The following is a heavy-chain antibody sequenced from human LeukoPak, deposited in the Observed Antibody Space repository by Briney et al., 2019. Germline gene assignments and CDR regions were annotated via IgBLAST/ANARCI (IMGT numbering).Heavy chain of an antibody. J-gene: IGHJ4*02. D-gene: IGHD3-22*01. CDR3: AKDKGSGSYFDY. CDR1: GFTFSSYS. Sequence: GGSLRLSCGVSGFTFSSYSMNWVRQTPGKGLEWVSYISSTSSTIYYADSVKGRFTVSRDNAKNSLYLQMNSLRAEDTAVYYCAKDKGSGSYFDYWGQGTLVTVSS. CDR2: ISSTSSTI. V-gene: IGHV3-48*01.